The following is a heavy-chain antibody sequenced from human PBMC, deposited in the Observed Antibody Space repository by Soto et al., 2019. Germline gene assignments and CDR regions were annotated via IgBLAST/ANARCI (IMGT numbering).Heavy chain of an antibody. D-gene: IGHD3-10*01. Sequence: SVKVSCKASGGTFSSYAISWVRQAPGQGLEWMGGIIPIFGTANYAQKFQGRVTITADESTSTAYMELSSLRSEDTAVYYCARHAGYYGSGSYNYFDYWGQGTLVTVSS. CDR2: IIPIFGTA. V-gene: IGHV1-69*13. CDR3: ARHAGYYGSGSYNYFDY. J-gene: IGHJ4*02. CDR1: GGTFSSYA.